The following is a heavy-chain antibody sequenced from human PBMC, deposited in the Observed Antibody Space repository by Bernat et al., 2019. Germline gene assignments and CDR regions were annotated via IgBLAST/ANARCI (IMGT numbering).Heavy chain of an antibody. Sequence: VQLLESGGGLVQPGGSLRLSCAASGFTFSSYAMSWVRQAPGKGLEWVAVIWYDGSNKYYADSVKGRFTISRDNSKNTLYLQMNSLRAEDTAVYYCARAGVYYDYIWGSWLDPWGQGTLVTVSS. CDR1: GFTFSSYA. J-gene: IGHJ5*02. CDR3: ARAGVYYDYIWGSWLDP. V-gene: IGHV3-33*08. CDR2: IWYDGSNK. D-gene: IGHD3-16*01.